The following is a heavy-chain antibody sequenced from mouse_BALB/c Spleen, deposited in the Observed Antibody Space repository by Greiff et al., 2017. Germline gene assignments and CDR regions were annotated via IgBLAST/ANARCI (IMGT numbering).Heavy chain of an antibody. Sequence: QVQLKESGPGLVAPSQSLSITCTVSVFSLTSYGVHWVRQPPGKGLEWLGVIWAGGSTNYNSALMSRLSISKDNSKSQVFLKMNSLQTDDTAMYYCARDRYDGWFAYWGQGTLVTVSA. V-gene: IGHV2-9*02. CDR3: ARDRYDGWFAY. D-gene: IGHD2-14*01. J-gene: IGHJ3*01. CDR1: VFSLTSYG. CDR2: IWAGGST.